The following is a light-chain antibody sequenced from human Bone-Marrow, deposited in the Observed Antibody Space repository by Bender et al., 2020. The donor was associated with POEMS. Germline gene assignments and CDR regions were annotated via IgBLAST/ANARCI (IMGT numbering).Light chain of an antibody. V-gene: IGLV2-23*02. J-gene: IGLJ1*01. Sequence: HSALTQPASVSGSPGQSITISCTGTSSDVGNYNFVSWYQQHPGKAPRLMISDVTKRPSGVSNRFSGSKSGNTASLTISGLQAEDEAVYYCCSYADTSSYVFGTGTKVIVL. CDR2: DVT. CDR1: SSDVGNYNF. CDR3: CSYADTSSYV.